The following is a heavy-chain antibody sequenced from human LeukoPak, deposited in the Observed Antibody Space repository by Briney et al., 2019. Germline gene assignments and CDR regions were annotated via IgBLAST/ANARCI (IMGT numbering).Heavy chain of an antibody. Sequence: GGSLRLSCAASGFTFSSYAISWVRQASGKGLEWVSAISKSGDSTYYADSVKGRFTISRDNSKNTIYLQMNSLRVEDTAVYYCAKLSGWTGWFFDYWGQGTVVTVSS. D-gene: IGHD6-19*01. CDR1: GFTFSSYA. J-gene: IGHJ4*02. V-gene: IGHV3-23*01. CDR3: AKLSGWTGWFFDY. CDR2: ISKSGDST.